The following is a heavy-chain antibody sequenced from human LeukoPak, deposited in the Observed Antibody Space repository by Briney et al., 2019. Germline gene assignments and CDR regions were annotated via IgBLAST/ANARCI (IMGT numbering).Heavy chain of an antibody. J-gene: IGHJ4*02. Sequence: SQTLSLTCTVSGGSISSGDYYWSWIRQPPGKGLEWIGYIYYSGSTYYNPSLKSRVTISVDKSKNQFSLKLTSVTAADTAVYYCASYLADSSGYRFDYWGQGTLVTVSS. CDR2: IYYSGST. V-gene: IGHV4-30-4*01. D-gene: IGHD3-22*01. CDR3: ASYLADSSGYRFDY. CDR1: GGSISSGDYY.